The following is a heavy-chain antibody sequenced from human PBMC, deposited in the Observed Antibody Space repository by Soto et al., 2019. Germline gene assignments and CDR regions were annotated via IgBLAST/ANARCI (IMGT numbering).Heavy chain of an antibody. CDR1: GFTFSSYT. D-gene: IGHD6-19*01. CDR2: IYGGGDSK. J-gene: IGHJ6*02. V-gene: IGHV3-21*04. CDR3: ARDWGTPGRGSAVGYYYHYGMDV. Sequence: GGSLRLSCVAFGFTFSSYTINWVRQAPGKGLEWVSSIYGGGDSKFYADSVKGRFTISRDNAKNSLYLQMNSLRGEDTAVYFCARDWGTPGRGSAVGYYYHYGMDVWGQGTTVTVSS.